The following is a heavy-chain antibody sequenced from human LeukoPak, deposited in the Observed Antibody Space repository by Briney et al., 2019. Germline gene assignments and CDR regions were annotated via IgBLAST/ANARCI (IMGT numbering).Heavy chain of an antibody. D-gene: IGHD6-6*01. CDR2: ISATGGGT. CDR3: AKPFSSTSYYFDS. CDR1: GFTFSNYV. Sequence: GGSLRLSCVASGFTFSNYVMSWVRQAPGKGLEWVSGISATGGGTYYADSAKGRLAISRDNSKDTLYLQMNNLRAEDTAVYFCAKPFSSTSYYFDSWGQGTLVTVSS. V-gene: IGHV3-23*01. J-gene: IGHJ4*02.